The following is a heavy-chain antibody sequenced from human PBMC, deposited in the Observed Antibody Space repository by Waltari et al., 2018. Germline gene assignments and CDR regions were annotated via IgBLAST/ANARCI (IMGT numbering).Heavy chain of an antibody. V-gene: IGHV4-59*01. D-gene: IGHD1-26*01. CDR3: ARADTSTSYFYYYMDV. Sequence: QVQLQESGPGLVKPSETLSLTCTVSGGSTSTYYWSWVRQSPGKGLEWIGYIHYSGSSVYNPSLRSRVAISPDTPNNQFSLRLRSVTAADAAIDYCARADTSTSYFYYYMDVWGKGTTVTVSS. CDR2: IHYSGSS. CDR1: GGSTSTYY. J-gene: IGHJ6*03.